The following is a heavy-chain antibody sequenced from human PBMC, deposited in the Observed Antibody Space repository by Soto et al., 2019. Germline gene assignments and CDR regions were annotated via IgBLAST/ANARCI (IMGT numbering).Heavy chain of an antibody. CDR1: GFTFRNQD. CDR3: AKDRQFRSYYESAGHYND. Sequence: EVQLLESGGGLVQPGGSLRLTCVGSGFTFRNQDMRWVRQAPGKGLEWVSGISGRGGVTYYADSVKGRFTISRDNSKNSLYMQMNNLRANDMVVYYCAKDRQFRSYYESAGHYNDWGQGTLVTVSS. D-gene: IGHD3-22*01. V-gene: IGHV3-23*01. J-gene: IGHJ4*02. CDR2: ISGRGGVT.